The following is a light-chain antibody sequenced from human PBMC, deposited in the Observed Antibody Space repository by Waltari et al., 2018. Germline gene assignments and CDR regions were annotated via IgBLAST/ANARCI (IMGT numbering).Light chain of an antibody. CDR1: EGIGNN. CDR3: QQGYSYPYS. J-gene: IGKJ2*03. CDR2: RTS. Sequence: DIQMTHSPSPLSASVGDTLPLSGEASEGIGNNLNWYQQKPGKAPKLLIYRTSSLQSGVPSRFSGSGSGTDFTLTISSLQPEDFATYYCQQGYSYPYSFGQGTKVEIK. V-gene: IGKV1-16*01.